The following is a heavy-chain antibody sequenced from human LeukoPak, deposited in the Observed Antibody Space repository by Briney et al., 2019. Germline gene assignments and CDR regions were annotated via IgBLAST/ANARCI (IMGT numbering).Heavy chain of an antibody. D-gene: IGHD4-17*01. CDR3: VKDADDSGDFLFHA. Sequence: GGSLRLSCAVSGFTFSDYVMSWVRQTPGKGLGWVSGIGRSGSPTYFASSVKGRFTISRDNSKNTLYLQMNRLRAEDTALYFCVKDADDSGDFLFHAWGQGTLVTVSS. J-gene: IGHJ5*02. CDR2: IGRSGSPT. V-gene: IGHV3-23*01. CDR1: GFTFSDYV.